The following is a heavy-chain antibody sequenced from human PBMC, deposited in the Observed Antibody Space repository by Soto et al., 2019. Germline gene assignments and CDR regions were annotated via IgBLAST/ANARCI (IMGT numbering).Heavy chain of an antibody. D-gene: IGHD3-22*01. Sequence: SETLSLTCAVYGGSFSGYYWSWIRQPPGKGLEWIGEINHSGSTNYNPSLKSRVTISVDTSKNQFSLKLSSVTAADTAVYYCARGCNYYDSSGSSDYWGQGTLVTVSS. J-gene: IGHJ4*02. CDR1: GGSFSGYY. CDR3: ARGCNYYDSSGSSDY. V-gene: IGHV4-34*01. CDR2: INHSGST.